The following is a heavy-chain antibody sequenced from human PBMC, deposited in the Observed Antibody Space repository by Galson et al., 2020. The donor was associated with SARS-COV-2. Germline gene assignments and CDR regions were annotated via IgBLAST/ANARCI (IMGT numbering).Heavy chain of an antibody. CDR1: GFTFSGSA. Sequence: GESLKISCAASGFTFSGSAMHWVRQASGKGLEWVGRIRSKANSYATAYAASVKGRFTISRDDSKNTAYLQMNSLKTEDTAVYYCTRQGYDYVWGSYRPYYYYYMDVWGKGTTVTVSS. CDR3: TRQGYDYVWGSYRPYYYYYMDV. J-gene: IGHJ6*03. CDR2: IRSKANSYAT. V-gene: IGHV3-73*01. D-gene: IGHD3-16*02.